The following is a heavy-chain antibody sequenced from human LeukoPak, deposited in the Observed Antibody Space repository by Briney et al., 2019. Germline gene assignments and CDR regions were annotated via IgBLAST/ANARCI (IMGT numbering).Heavy chain of an antibody. CDR3: TTENWYVFEN. D-gene: IGHD1-1*01. CDR2: ITLDGSDS. J-gene: IGHJ4*02. V-gene: IGHV3-7*04. CDR1: GFPFSSYW. Sequence: GGSLRLSCAASGFPFSSYWMAWVRQAPGKGLEWVATITLDGSDSYYVDSVKGRFTVSRDNAKNSLYLQMNNLRVEDTAVFYRTTENWYVFENWGQGSLVTVSS.